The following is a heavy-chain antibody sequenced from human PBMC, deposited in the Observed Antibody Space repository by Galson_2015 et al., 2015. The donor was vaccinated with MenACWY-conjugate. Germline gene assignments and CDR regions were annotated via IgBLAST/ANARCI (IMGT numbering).Heavy chain of an antibody. J-gene: IGHJ6*02. CDR3: ARHPPGGRGMDV. D-gene: IGHD1-26*01. CDR2: INPGDSNT. V-gene: IGHV5-51*01. Sequence: QSGAEVTKPGESLTISCTGTGYSFSTYWIGWVRQMPGKGLEWMGLINPGDSNTRYSPSFQGQVTISADKSISTAYLQWSSLKASDTAMYYCARHPPGGRGMDVWGQGTTVTVSS. CDR1: GYSFSTYW.